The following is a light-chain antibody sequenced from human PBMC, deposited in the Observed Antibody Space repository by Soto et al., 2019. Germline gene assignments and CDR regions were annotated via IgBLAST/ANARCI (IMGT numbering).Light chain of an antibody. J-gene: IGKJ2*01. Sequence: DVQLTQSPSSLSASVGDRVTITCRASQSISDYLNWYQHMPGKAPKLLIYSASSVQSGVPSRFSGSGSGTHFTLNVSSLQPEDFATYYCHHTYSARHTFGQGTRLEI. CDR2: SAS. CDR1: QSISDY. V-gene: IGKV1-39*01. CDR3: HHTYSARHT.